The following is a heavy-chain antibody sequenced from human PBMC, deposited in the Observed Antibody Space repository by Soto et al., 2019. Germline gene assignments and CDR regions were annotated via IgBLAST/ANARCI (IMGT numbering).Heavy chain of an antibody. V-gene: IGHV4-39*07. J-gene: IGHJ6*02. D-gene: IGHD2-21*02. CDR2: IYYSGST. CDR1: GGSISSSSYY. Sequence: PSETLSLTCTVSGGSISSSSYYWGWIRQPPGKGLEWIGSIYYSGSTYYNPSLKSRVTISVDTSKNQFSLKLGSVTAADTAVYYCARDLWGYCGTDCYPLDVWGQGTTVTVSS. CDR3: ARDLWGYCGTDCYPLDV.